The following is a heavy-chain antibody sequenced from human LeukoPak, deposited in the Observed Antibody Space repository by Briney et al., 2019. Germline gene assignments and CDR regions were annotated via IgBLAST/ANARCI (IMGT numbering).Heavy chain of an antibody. CDR2: ISYDGSNK. CDR1: GFTFSSYS. D-gene: IGHD3-10*01. Sequence: GGSLRLSCAASGFTFSSYSMHWVRQAPGKGLEWVAVISYDGSNKYYADSVKGRFTISRDNSKNTLYLQMNSLRAEDTAVYYCAKEPYYYGSGSYFNWFDPWGQGTLVTVSS. CDR3: AKEPYYYGSGSYFNWFDP. J-gene: IGHJ5*02. V-gene: IGHV3-30*18.